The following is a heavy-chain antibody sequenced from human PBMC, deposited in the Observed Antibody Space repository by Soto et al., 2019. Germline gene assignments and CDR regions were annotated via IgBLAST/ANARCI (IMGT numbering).Heavy chain of an antibody. Sequence: QVQLVQSGAEVKKPGSSVKVSCKASGGTFSSYAISWVRQAPGQGLEWMGGIIPIFGTANYAQKFQGRVTITADESTSTADRELSSLRSEDTAVYYCASLVPGSYYGVDWFDPWGQGTLVTVSS. J-gene: IGHJ5*02. V-gene: IGHV1-69*01. D-gene: IGHD3-10*01. CDR2: IIPIFGTA. CDR3: ASLVPGSYYGVDWFDP. CDR1: GGTFSSYA.